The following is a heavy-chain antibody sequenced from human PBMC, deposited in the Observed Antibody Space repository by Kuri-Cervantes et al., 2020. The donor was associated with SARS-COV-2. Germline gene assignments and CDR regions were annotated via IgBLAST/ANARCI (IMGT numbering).Heavy chain of an antibody. CDR3: AKRVFGAFDI. V-gene: IGHV3-30-3*02. Sequence: GESLKISCAASGFTFSSYAMHWVRQAPGKGLEWVAVISYDGSNKYYADSVKGRFTISRDNSKNTLYLQMNSLRAEDTAVYYCAKRVFGAFDIWGQGTMVTVSS. CDR2: ISYDGSNK. J-gene: IGHJ3*02. CDR1: GFTFSSYA. D-gene: IGHD3-10*01.